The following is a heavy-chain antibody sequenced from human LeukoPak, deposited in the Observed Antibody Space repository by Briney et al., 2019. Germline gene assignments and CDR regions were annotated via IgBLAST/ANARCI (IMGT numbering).Heavy chain of an antibody. J-gene: IGHJ1*01. CDR3: ARAPSEIGGYYPEYFRH. CDR2: ISGRGDST. Sequence: GGSLRLSCAASGFTFSSYAMSWVRQAQGKGLEWVPAISGRGDSTYYSDSVKGRSTISRDNAKNTVSLQMNSLRAEDTGVYYCARAPSEIGGYYPEYFRHWGQGTLVTVSP. CDR1: GFTFSSYA. V-gene: IGHV3-23*01. D-gene: IGHD3-22*01.